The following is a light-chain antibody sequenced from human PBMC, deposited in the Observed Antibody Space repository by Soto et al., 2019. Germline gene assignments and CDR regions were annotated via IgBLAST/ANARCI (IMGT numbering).Light chain of an antibody. CDR2: GAS. Sequence: EIVMTQSPATLSVSPGERATLSCRASQTVSSNLAWYQQKPVQPPRLLIYGASTRATGIPARFSGSGSGTEFTLTISSLQSEDFAVYYCQQYNNWPPYTFGQGTKLEIK. CDR3: QQYNNWPPYT. CDR1: QTVSSN. V-gene: IGKV3D-15*01. J-gene: IGKJ2*01.